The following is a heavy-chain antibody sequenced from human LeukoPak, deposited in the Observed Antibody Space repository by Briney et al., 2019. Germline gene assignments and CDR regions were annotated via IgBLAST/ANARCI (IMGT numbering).Heavy chain of an antibody. J-gene: IGHJ3*02. Sequence: PGGSLRLSCAASGFTFSDYYMSWIRQAPGKGLEWVSYISSSGSTIYYTDSVKGRLTISRDNAKNSLYLQMNSLRAEDMALYYCAKAQLERGFYAFDIWGQGTTVTVSS. CDR1: GFTFSDYY. CDR2: ISSSGSTI. D-gene: IGHD1-1*01. V-gene: IGHV3-11*01. CDR3: AKAQLERGFYAFDI.